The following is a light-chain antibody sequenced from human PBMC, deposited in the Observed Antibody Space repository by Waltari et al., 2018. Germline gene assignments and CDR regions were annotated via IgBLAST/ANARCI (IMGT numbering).Light chain of an antibody. Sequence: EIVLTQSPGTLSSSPGERAPLPCRASQNLIKYLAWYQKKPGQAPRLLIYRTSIRAAGIPDRFSGGGSGTDFSLFISRLEPEDFAVYYCQHYVRLPATFGQGTKVEIK. J-gene: IGKJ1*01. V-gene: IGKV3-20*01. CDR1: QNLIKY. CDR2: RTS. CDR3: QHYVRLPAT.